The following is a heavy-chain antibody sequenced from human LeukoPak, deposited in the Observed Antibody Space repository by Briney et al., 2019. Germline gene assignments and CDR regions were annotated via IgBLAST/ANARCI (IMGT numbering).Heavy chain of an antibody. D-gene: IGHD3-3*01. CDR3: ASASPTSRHYDFWSGYYSPRSDAFDI. Sequence: ASVKVSCKASGYTFTSYDINWVRQATGQGLEWMGWMNPNSGNTGYAQKFQGRVTMTRNTSISTAYMELSSLRSEDTAVYYCASASPTSRHYDFWSGYYSPRSDAFDIWGQGTMVTVSS. CDR1: GYTFTSYD. J-gene: IGHJ3*02. V-gene: IGHV1-8*01. CDR2: MNPNSGNT.